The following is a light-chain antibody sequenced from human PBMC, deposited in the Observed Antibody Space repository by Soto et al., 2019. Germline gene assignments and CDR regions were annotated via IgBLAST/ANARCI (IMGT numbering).Light chain of an antibody. CDR1: ISDVGGHDY. Sequence: QSALTQPASVSGSPGQSITISCTGTISDVGGHDYVSWYQQHPGKAPKLMIYEVTHRPSGVSNRFSGSKSGNTASLPISGRQADDEAAYYCISFTSHSSHYVFGTGTKVTVL. CDR2: EVT. V-gene: IGLV2-14*01. J-gene: IGLJ1*01. CDR3: ISFTSHSSHYV.